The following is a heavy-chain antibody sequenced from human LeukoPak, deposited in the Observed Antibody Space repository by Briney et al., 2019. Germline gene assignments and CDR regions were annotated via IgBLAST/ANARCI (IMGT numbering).Heavy chain of an antibody. V-gene: IGHV1-18*01. D-gene: IGHD4-23*01. CDR1: GYSFTSYG. J-gene: IGHJ4*02. Sequence: ASVKVSCKASGYSFTSYGLSWVRQAPGQGLEWMGWISTYSDKTNYAQKLQGRVTMTTDTSTSTAYMELRSLRSDDTAVYYCARALRWSNFDYWGQGTLVTVSS. CDR2: ISTYSDKT. CDR3: ARALRWSNFDY.